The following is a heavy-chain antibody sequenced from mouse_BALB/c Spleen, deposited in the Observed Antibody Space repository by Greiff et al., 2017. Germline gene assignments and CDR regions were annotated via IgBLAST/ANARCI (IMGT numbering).Heavy chain of an antibody. Sequence: EVQLQQSGPELVKPGASVKIPCKASGYTFTDYNMDWVKQSHGKSLEWIGDINPNNGGTIYNQKFKGKATLTVDKSSSTAYMELRSLTSEDTAVYYCARHPLSDYGSPAWFAYWGQGTLVTVSA. CDR3: ARHPLSDYGSPAWFAY. J-gene: IGHJ3*01. CDR1: GYTFTDYN. CDR2: INPNNGGT. D-gene: IGHD2-2*01. V-gene: IGHV1-18*01.